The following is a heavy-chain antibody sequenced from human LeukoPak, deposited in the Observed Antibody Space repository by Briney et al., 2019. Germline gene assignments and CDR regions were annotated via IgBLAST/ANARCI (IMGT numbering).Heavy chain of an antibody. J-gene: IGHJ5*02. CDR2: IVGSNGKT. Sequence: GGSLRLSCAASGFTFSTYTMHWFRQAPGKGLDWVSGIVGSNGKTYYADSVKGRFIISRDNSKNTLYLQMNSLRAEDTAVYHCAKPSCTSTSCFRFDPWGQGTLVTVSS. V-gene: IGHV3-23*01. CDR3: AKPSCTSTSCFRFDP. CDR1: GFTFSTYT. D-gene: IGHD2-2*01.